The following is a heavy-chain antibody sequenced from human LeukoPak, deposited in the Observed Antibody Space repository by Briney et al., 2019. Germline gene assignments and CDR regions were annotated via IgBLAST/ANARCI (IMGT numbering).Heavy chain of an antibody. Sequence: PSETLSLTCNVYGGSFSDYYWTWIRQPPGKGLEWIGNKYYRGSTYYNPSLKSRVTISVDTSKNQFSLNLTSVTAADTAVYYCARIAGGLYFYYYYMDVWGKGTTVTVSS. V-gene: IGHV4-34*01. D-gene: IGHD3-16*01. CDR1: GGSFSDYY. CDR2: KYYRGST. J-gene: IGHJ6*03. CDR3: ARIAGGLYFYYYYMDV.